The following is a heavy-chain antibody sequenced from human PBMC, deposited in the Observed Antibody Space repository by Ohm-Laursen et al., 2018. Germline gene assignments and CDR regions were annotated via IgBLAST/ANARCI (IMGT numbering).Heavy chain of an antibody. CDR1: GGSISSSSYY. V-gene: IGHV4-39*07. D-gene: IGHD4-17*01. Sequence: SDTLSLTCTVSGGSISSSSYYWSWIRQPPGKGLEWIGEINHSGSTNYNPSLKSRVTISVDTSKNQFSLKLSSVTAADTAVYYCARFGDYGDYVGTFDLWGRGTLVTVSS. CDR2: INHSGST. CDR3: ARFGDYGDYVGTFDL. J-gene: IGHJ2*01.